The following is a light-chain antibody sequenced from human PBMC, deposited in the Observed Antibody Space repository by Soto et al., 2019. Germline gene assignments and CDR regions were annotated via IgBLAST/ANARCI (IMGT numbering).Light chain of an antibody. CDR2: EGI. Sequence: QSVLTQPASVSGSPGQSITISCTGTSSTVGGFNVVSWYQQHPGKAPKVIIYEGIKRPSGVSNRFSGSNSGSTASLTISELQAEDEADYYCCSYVGATTYVFGTGTKLTVL. CDR3: CSYVGATTYV. CDR1: SSTVGGFNV. V-gene: IGLV2-23*01. J-gene: IGLJ1*01.